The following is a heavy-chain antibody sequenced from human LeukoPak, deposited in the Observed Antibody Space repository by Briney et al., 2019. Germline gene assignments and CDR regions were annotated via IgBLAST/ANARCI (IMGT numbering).Heavy chain of an antibody. Sequence: PGGSLRLSCAASGFTVSSNYMSWVRQAPGKGLEWVSVIYSGGSTYYADSVKGRFTISRDNSKSTLLLQMNSLRAEDTAVYYCAKADHYYEIDGYYYLRAQFDYWGQGTLVTVSS. V-gene: IGHV3-66*01. J-gene: IGHJ4*02. D-gene: IGHD3-22*01. CDR2: IYSGGST. CDR1: GFTVSSNY. CDR3: AKADHYYEIDGYYYLRAQFDY.